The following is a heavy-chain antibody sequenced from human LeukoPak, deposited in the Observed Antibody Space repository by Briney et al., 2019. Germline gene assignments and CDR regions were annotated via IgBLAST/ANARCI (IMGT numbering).Heavy chain of an antibody. CDR2: ISPGDSDT. D-gene: IGHD4-11*01. Sequence: PGESLKISCKTSGYRFTSYWIGWVRQMPGKGLEWMGVISPGDSDTTYSPSFQGQVTISADKSISTAYLQWSSLKASDTAIYYCARIPGSYSNSRGWFDSWGQGTLVTVSS. V-gene: IGHV5-51*01. CDR1: GYRFTSYW. CDR3: ARIPGSYSNSRGWFDS. J-gene: IGHJ5*01.